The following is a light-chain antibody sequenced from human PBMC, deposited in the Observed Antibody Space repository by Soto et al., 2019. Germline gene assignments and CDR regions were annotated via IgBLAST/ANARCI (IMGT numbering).Light chain of an antibody. CDR2: GAS. CDR3: QQYQTLPIT. V-gene: IGKV3-15*01. J-gene: IGKJ4*01. CDR1: QGVSRK. Sequence: DIVMTQSPATLSVAPGERVIFSCRASQGVSRKLAWYQHKPGQAPRLLISGASTGATGVPARFSGSGSRTEFTLTISSLQSEDCAIYYCQQYQTLPITFGGGTKGDIK.